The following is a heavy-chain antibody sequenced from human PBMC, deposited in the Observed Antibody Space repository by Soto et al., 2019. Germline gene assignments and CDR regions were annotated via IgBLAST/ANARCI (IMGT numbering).Heavy chain of an antibody. V-gene: IGHV4-39*01. CDR2: ISYNSGST. CDR1: GDSINSRSYY. J-gene: IGHJ5*02. CDR3: ARHTRNQFDP. Sequence: SETLSLTCTVTGDSINSRSYYWGWIRQPPGEGLEWIGSISYNSGSTYYSPSLKSRVTISGDTSKSQFSLKLSSVTAADTAVYYCARHTRNQFDPWGQGTLVTVSS.